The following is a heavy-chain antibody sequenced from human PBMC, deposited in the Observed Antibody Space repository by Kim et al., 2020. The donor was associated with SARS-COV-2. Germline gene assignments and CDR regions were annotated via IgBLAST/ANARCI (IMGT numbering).Heavy chain of an antibody. CDR3: ATVGHCSSTSCYMGALDV. Sequence: ASVKVSCKPSAYTFANNGFSWVRQAPGKGLEWLGWVHSYKGYTNLPQRFRDRLTLTTDTSTSTAYMELRSLRSDDTAVYYCATVGHCSSTSCYMGALDVWGQGTLVIVSS. J-gene: IGHJ3*01. D-gene: IGHD2-2*02. CDR2: VHSYKGYT. CDR1: AYTFANNG. V-gene: IGHV1-18*04.